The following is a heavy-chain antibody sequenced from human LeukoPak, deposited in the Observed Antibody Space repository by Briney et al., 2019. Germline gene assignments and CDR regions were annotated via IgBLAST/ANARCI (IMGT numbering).Heavy chain of an antibody. Sequence: KPSETLSLTCTVSGGSISSYYWSWIRQPPGKGLEWIGSIYYSGSPYYNPSLKSRVTISVDTSKKQFSLKLSSVTAADTAVYYCARHVGFITMVRGVINNNWFDPWGQGTLVTVSS. V-gene: IGHV4-59*05. J-gene: IGHJ5*02. CDR2: IYYSGSP. CDR3: ARHVGFITMVRGVINNNWFDP. D-gene: IGHD3-10*01. CDR1: GGSISSYY.